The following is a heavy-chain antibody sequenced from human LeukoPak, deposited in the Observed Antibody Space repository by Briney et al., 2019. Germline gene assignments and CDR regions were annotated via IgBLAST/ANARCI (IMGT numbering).Heavy chain of an antibody. CDR1: GYTFTGYY. CDR3: ARTLPVGEWEQGDYTDY. Sequence: VASVKVSCKASGYTFTGYYMHWVRQAPGQGLEWMGWINPNSGGTNYAQKFQGRVTMTRDTSISTAYMELSRLRSDDTAVYYCARTLPVGEWEQGDYTDYWGQGTLVTVSS. CDR2: INPNSGGT. D-gene: IGHD1-26*01. V-gene: IGHV1-2*02. J-gene: IGHJ4*02.